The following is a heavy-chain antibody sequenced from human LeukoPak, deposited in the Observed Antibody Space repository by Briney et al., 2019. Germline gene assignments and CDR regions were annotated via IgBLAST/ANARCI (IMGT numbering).Heavy chain of an antibody. D-gene: IGHD3-16*02. V-gene: IGHV1-69*13. CDR2: IIPIFGTA. J-gene: IGHJ4*02. CDR1: GGTFSSYA. CDR3: ARGDRIVNFDY. Sequence: ASVKVSCKASGGTFSSYAISWVRQAPGQGLEWMGGIIPIFGTASYAQKFQGRVTITADESTSTAYMELSSLRSEDTAVYYCARGDRIVNFDYWGQGTLVTVSS.